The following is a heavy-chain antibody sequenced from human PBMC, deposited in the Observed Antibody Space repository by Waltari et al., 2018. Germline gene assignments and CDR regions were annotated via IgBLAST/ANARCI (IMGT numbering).Heavy chain of an antibody. CDR1: GDSMSSNDW. V-gene: IGHV4-4*02. J-gene: IGHJ4*02. D-gene: IGHD2-15*01. CDR2: IHRSGKT. Sequence: QLQLQESGPGLVKPSGALSLTCTVSGDSMSSNDWWSWVGQTPEKGLEWIGQIHRSGKTNYNPSLESRVTISIDTSNNQFSLKVASTTAADTAVYYCARDRGRGLYFDSWGQGILVTVSP. CDR3: ARDRGRGLYFDS.